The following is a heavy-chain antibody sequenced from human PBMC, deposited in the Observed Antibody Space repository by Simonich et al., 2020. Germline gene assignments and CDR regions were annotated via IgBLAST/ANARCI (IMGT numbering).Heavy chain of an antibody. CDR1: GFTFSSYW. J-gene: IGHJ6*03. Sequence: EVQLVESGGGLVQPGGSLRLSCAASGFTFSSYWMSWVRQAPGKGQEWVANIKQDGSEKYYVDYVKGRFTNSRDNAKNSLYLQMNSLRAEDTAVYYCARDGLGTAYHYYMDVWGKGTTVTVSS. CDR2: IKQDGSEK. D-gene: IGHD7-27*01. V-gene: IGHV3-7*01. CDR3: ARDGLGTAYHYYMDV.